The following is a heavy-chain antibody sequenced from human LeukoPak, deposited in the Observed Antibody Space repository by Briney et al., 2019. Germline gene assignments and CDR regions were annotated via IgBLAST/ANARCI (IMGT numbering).Heavy chain of an antibody. V-gene: IGHV3-21*01. D-gene: IGHD2-15*01. Sequence: PGGSLRLSCATSGFAFNFFSMNWVRQAPGKGLEWVSSISSSSSYIYYADSVKGRFTISRDNAKNSLYLQMNSLRAEDTAVYYCARDRYCSGGSCYHPSRFDPWGQGTLVTVSS. CDR3: ARDRYCSGGSCYHPSRFDP. CDR2: ISSSSSYI. J-gene: IGHJ5*02. CDR1: GFAFNFFS.